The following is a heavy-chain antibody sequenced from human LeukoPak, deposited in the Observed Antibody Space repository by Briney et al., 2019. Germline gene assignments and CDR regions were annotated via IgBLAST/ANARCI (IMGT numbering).Heavy chain of an antibody. Sequence: GASVKVSCKASGYTFTGYYMHWVRQAPGQGLEWMGWINPNSGGTKYAQKFQGRVTMTRDTSISTAYMELSRLRSDDTAVYYCARDLGGTSSQSRSWGQGTLVTVSS. D-gene: IGHD2-2*01. CDR3: ARDLGGTSSQSRS. CDR1: GYTFTGYY. CDR2: INPNSGGT. V-gene: IGHV1-2*02. J-gene: IGHJ5*02.